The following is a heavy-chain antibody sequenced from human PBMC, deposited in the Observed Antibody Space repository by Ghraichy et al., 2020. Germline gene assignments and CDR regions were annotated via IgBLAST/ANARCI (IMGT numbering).Heavy chain of an antibody. CDR1: GFTFSSYA. CDR3: AKDRRNSGWFDY. D-gene: IGHD1/OR15-1a*01. J-gene: IGHJ5*01. CDR2: IRGSGGVT. V-gene: IGHV3-23*01. Sequence: GESLNISCAASGFTFSSYAMSWVRQAPGKGLEWVSGIRGSGGVTYYTDSVEGRFTISRDNSKNTLYLQMNSLRAEDTAVYYCAKDRRNSGWFDYWGQGTLVTVS.